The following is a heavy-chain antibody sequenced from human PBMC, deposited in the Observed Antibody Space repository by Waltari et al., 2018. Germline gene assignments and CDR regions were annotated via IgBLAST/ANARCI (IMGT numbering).Heavy chain of an antibody. V-gene: IGHV3-23*01. Sequence: EVQLLESGGGLVQPGGSLRLSCAASGFTFSSYAMSWVRQAPGKGLEWVSGISGSGGSTYYADSVKGRFTISRDKSKNTLYLQMNSLRAEDTAVYYCAKDRNPMAPEEYYFDYWGQGTLVTVSS. D-gene: IGHD3-10*01. CDR2: ISGSGGST. CDR1: GFTFSSYA. CDR3: AKDRNPMAPEEYYFDY. J-gene: IGHJ4*02.